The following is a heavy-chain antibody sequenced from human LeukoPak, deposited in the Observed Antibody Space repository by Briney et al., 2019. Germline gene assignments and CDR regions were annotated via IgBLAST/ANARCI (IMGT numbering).Heavy chain of an antibody. CDR1: GGSISSGDYY. J-gene: IGHJ3*02. D-gene: IGHD6-6*01. CDR3: ARGARAHDAFDI. Sequence: SQTLSLTCTVSGGSISSGDYYWSWIRQPPGKGLEWIGYIYYSGSTYYNPSLKSRVTISVDTSKNQFSLKLSSVTAADTAVYYCARGARAHDAFDIWGQGTMVTVSS. V-gene: IGHV4-30-4*01. CDR2: IYYSGST.